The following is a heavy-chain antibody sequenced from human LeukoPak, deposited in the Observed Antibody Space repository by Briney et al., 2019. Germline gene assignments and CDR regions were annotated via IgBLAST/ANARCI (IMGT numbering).Heavy chain of an antibody. J-gene: IGHJ3*02. CDR3: ARLIDYGADGVGAFDI. D-gene: IGHD4-17*01. CDR1: GGSISNTDYY. V-gene: IGHV4-30-4*01. CDR2: IYDSRST. Sequence: SETLSLTCSVSGGSISNTDYYWSWIRQTPGKGLEWIGHIYDSRSTYYNTSLKSRLVISLDTSKNQFSLRLTSVTAADTALYYCARLIDYGADGVGAFDIWGQGTMVTVSS.